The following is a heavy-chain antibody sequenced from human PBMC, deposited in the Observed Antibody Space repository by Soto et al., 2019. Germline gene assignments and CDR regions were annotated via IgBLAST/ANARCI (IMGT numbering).Heavy chain of an antibody. CDR1: GFTFSSYD. Sequence: EVQLVESGGGLVQPGGSLRLSCAASGFTFSSYDMHWVRQATGKGLEWVSAIGTAGDTYYPGSVKGRFTISRENAKNSLYLQINSLRAGDTAVYYCARTRNLTGGEAFDIWGQGTMVTVSS. CDR2: IGTAGDT. D-gene: IGHD3-16*01. CDR3: ARTRNLTGGEAFDI. V-gene: IGHV3-13*01. J-gene: IGHJ3*02.